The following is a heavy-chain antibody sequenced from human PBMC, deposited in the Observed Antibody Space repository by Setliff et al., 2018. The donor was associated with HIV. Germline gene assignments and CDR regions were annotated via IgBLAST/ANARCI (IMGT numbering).Heavy chain of an antibody. V-gene: IGHV4-4*09. D-gene: IGHD3-10*01. Sequence: PSETLSLTCTVSGGSISSDSWSWIRQPPGKGPEWIGYINSSGRTNYNPSLKGRVTISLDTSKNRFSLKLNSVTAADTAVYYCARRFGEVYDWIDPWGQGTLVTVSS. CDR3: ARRFGEVYDWIDP. J-gene: IGHJ5*02. CDR2: INSSGRT. CDR1: GGSISSDS.